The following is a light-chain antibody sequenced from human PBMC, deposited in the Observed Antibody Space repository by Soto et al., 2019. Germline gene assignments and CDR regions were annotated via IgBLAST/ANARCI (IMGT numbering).Light chain of an antibody. J-gene: IGKJ1*01. CDR2: DAS. CDR1: QSVSSY. CDR3: QQRSNWPRT. V-gene: IGKV3-11*01. Sequence: ETVMTQSPATLSLSPGERATLSRRASQSVSSYLAWYQQKPGQDPRLLIYDASNRATGIPARFSGSGSGTDFNLTISRLETEEFAVYDCQQRSNWPRTFGQGTKVEIK.